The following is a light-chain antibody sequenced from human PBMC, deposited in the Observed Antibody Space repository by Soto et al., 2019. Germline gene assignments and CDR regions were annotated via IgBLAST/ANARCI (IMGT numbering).Light chain of an antibody. CDR1: QGISNY. CDR2: AAS. CDR3: QKYNSAPLT. Sequence: DIQMTQSPSSLSASVGDRVTITCRASQGISNYLAWYQQKPGKVPKLLIYAASTLPSGVPSRFIGSGSGTDFTLTIRGLQPEDVATYYGQKYNSAPLTFGEGTEVDIK. J-gene: IGKJ1*01. V-gene: IGKV1-27*01.